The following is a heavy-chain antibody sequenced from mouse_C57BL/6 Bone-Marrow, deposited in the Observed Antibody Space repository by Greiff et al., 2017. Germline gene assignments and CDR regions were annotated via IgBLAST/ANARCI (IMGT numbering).Heavy chain of an antibody. CDR3: ALSYYYGSSPWFAY. CDR2: INPGSGGT. V-gene: IGHV1-54*01. D-gene: IGHD1-1*01. J-gene: IGHJ3*01. Sequence: VHLVESGAELVRPGTSVKVSCKASGYAFTNYLIEWVKQRPGQGLEWIGVINPGSGGTNYNEKFKGKATLTADKSSSTAYMQLSSLTSEDSAVYFCALSYYYGSSPWFAYWGQGTLVTVSA. CDR1: GYAFTNYL.